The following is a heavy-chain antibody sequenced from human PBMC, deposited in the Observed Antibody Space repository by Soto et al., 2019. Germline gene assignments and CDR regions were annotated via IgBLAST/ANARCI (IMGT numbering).Heavy chain of an antibody. CDR2: ISYDGSNK. CDR3: ARDLTNYYDSSGPPGLGVDY. V-gene: IGHV3-30-3*01. Sequence: GGSLRLSCAASGFTFSSYAMHWVRQAPGKGLEWVAVISYDGSNKYYADSVKGRFTISRDNSKNTLYLQMNSLRAEDTAVYYCARDLTNYYDSSGPPGLGVDYWGQGTLVTVSS. CDR1: GFTFSSYA. J-gene: IGHJ4*02. D-gene: IGHD3-22*01.